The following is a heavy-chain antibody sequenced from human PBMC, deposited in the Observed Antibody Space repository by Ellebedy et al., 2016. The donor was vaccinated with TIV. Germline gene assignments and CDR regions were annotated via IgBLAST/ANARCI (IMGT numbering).Heavy chain of an antibody. CDR3: SRRASYGDYAVQVNPWFDP. D-gene: IGHD4-17*01. CDR1: GFNFRSYW. CDR2: IRPEGDEI. Sequence: PGGSLRLSCAASGFNFRSYWMTWVRQAPGKGLEWVAKIRPEGDEIYYVESVKGRFTISRDNAKNSLLLQMNSLRVEDTAVYYCSRRASYGDYAVQVNPWFDPWGQGTLVTVSS. V-gene: IGHV3-7*01. J-gene: IGHJ5*02.